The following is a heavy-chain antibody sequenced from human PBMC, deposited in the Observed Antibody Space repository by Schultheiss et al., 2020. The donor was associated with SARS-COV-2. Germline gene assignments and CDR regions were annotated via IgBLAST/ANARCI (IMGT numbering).Heavy chain of an antibody. CDR2: IWYDGSNK. V-gene: IGHV3-33*08. J-gene: IGHJ4*02. D-gene: IGHD3-22*01. Sequence: GGSLRLSCAASGFTFSSYAMHWVRQAPGKGLEWVAVIWYDGSNKYYADSVKGRFTISRDNSKNTLYLQMNSLRAEDTAVYYCARGDSSGYDYDYWGQGTLVTVSS. CDR1: GFTFSSYA. CDR3: ARGDSSGYDYDY.